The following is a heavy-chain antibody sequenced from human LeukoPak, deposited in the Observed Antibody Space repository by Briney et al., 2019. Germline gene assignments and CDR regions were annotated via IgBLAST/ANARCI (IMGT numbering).Heavy chain of an antibody. V-gene: IGHV3-30-3*01. CDR2: ISYDGSNK. D-gene: IGHD3-22*01. CDR3: ARDPYYYDSSGYWDY. CDR1: GFTFSSYA. J-gene: IGHJ4*02. Sequence: QPGRSLRLSCAASGFTFSSYAMHWVRQAPGKGLEWVAVISYDGSNKYYADSVKGRFTISRDNSKNTLYLQMNSLRPEDTAVYYCARDPYYYDSSGYWDYWGQGTLVTVSS.